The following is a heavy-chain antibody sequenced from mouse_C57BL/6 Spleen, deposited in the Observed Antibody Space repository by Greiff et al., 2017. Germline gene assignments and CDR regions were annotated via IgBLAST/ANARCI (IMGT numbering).Heavy chain of an antibody. CDR1: GFTFTDYY. Sequence: EVHLVESGGGLVQPGASLRLSCAASGFTFTDYYMSWVRQPPGKAPEWLALISNKANGYTTEYTASVKGRFTISRDTSQNILYLQMNTLRAEDCATYYCVKGLYYYGSSYCYFDVWGTGTTVTVSS. V-gene: IGHV7-4*01. CDR3: VKGLYYYGSSYCYFDV. D-gene: IGHD1-1*01. J-gene: IGHJ1*03. CDR2: ISNKANGYTT.